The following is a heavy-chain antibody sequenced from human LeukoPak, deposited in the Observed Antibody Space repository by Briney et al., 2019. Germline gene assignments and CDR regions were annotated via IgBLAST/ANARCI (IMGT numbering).Heavy chain of an antibody. Sequence: PSETLSLTCTVSGGSIRSSSYNWGWIRQSPGKGLEWIGSIQYTGTTFYNPSLKSRVTISVDTSKNQFSLKVTSVTAADTAVYYCARTGGSFYFYYYMDVWGKGNTVTVSS. J-gene: IGHJ6*03. CDR1: GGSIRSSSYN. V-gene: IGHV4-39*07. CDR3: ARTGGSFYFYYYMDV. D-gene: IGHD2/OR15-2a*01. CDR2: IQYTGTT.